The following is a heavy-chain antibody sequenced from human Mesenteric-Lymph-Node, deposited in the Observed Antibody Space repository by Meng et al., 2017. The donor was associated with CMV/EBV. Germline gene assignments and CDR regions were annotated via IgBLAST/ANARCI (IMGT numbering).Heavy chain of an antibody. CDR3: ARDKGESASLRGEPYYFDY. J-gene: IGHJ4*02. CDR1: GYTFTSYG. Sequence: ASVKVSCKASGYTFTSYGISWVRQAPGQGLEWMGWISAYNGNTNYAQKLQGRVTMTTDTSTSTAHMELRSLRSDDTAVYYCARDKGESASLRGEPYYFDYWGQGTLVTVSS. D-gene: IGHD3-16*01. V-gene: IGHV1-18*01. CDR2: ISAYNGNT.